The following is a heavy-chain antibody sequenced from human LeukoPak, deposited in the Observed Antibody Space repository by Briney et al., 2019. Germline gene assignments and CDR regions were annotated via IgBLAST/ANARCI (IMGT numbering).Heavy chain of an antibody. Sequence: PGGSLRLSCAASGFTFSNYVMGWVRQDPGKGLQWVSIINGSGSFTSYADSVKGRLTISRDNSKNTLYLQMNSLRAEDTAVYYCARGHSSGWYYFDYWGQGTLVTVSS. J-gene: IGHJ4*02. CDR1: GFTFSNYV. V-gene: IGHV3-23*05. CDR3: ARGHSSGWYYFDY. CDR2: INGSGSFT. D-gene: IGHD6-19*01.